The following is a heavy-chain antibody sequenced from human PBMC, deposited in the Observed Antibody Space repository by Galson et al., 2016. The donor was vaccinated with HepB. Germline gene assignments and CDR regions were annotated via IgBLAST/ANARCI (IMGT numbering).Heavy chain of an antibody. CDR2: ITYGGGDK. CDR1: GFSFRSYG. J-gene: IGHJ4*02. D-gene: IGHD4-11*01. V-gene: IGHV3-33*01. CDR3: AREQGYSDYRTADC. Sequence: SLRLSCAASGFSFRSYGMHWVRQAPGKGLEWVAVITYGGGDKYYGDSVKGRFTISRDDSRNTLHLEMNSLRVEDTAVYYCAREQGYSDYRTADCWGQGTLVTVSS.